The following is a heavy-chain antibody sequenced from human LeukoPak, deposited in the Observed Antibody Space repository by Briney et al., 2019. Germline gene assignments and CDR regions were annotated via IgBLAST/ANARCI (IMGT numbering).Heavy chain of an antibody. J-gene: IGHJ5*02. CDR1: GFTFSSYG. CDR2: IRYDGSNK. Sequence: PGGSLRLSCAASGFTFSSYGMHWVRQAPGKGLEWVAFIRYDGSNKYYADSVKGRFTISRDNSKNTLYLQMNSLRAEDTAVYYCAKVGQQWLVQGNWFDPWGQGTLVTVSS. D-gene: IGHD6-19*01. V-gene: IGHV3-30*02. CDR3: AKVGQQWLVQGNWFDP.